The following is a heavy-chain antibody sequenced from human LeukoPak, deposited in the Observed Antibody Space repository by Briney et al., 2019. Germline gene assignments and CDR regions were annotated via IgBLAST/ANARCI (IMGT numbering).Heavy chain of an antibody. J-gene: IGHJ4*02. Sequence: SETLSLTCTVSGGSISSSSFFWAWIRQPPGKGLEWIGTVSYSGTTYYSPSLKSRVTISVDTSKNQFSLRLTSVTAADTALYYCAKLTCSSTFCPLDYWGQGTLVTVSS. V-gene: IGHV4-39*01. D-gene: IGHD2-2*01. CDR1: GGSISSSSFF. CDR3: AKLTCSSTFCPLDY. CDR2: VSYSGTT.